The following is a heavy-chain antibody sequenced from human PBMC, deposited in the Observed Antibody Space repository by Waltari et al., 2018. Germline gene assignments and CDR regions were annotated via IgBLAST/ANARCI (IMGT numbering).Heavy chain of an antibody. J-gene: IGHJ3*02. CDR2: VDPEDGET. Sequence: EVQLVQSGAEVKKPGATVKISCKASGYTFTDYYMHWVQQAPGKGLEWMGRVDPEDGETIYAEKFQGRVTITADTSTDTAYMELSSLRSEDTAVYYCARGYYDSSGYDNAFDIWGQGTMVTVSS. CDR3: ARGYYDSSGYDNAFDI. V-gene: IGHV1-69-2*01. CDR1: GYTFTDYY. D-gene: IGHD3-22*01.